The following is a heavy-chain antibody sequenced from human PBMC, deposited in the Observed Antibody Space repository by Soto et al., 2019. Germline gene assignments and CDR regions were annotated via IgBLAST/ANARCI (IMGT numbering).Heavy chain of an antibody. D-gene: IGHD2-2*01. CDR1: GGSISSGGYS. CDR3: ARVVYGSANCTTFDY. J-gene: IGHJ4*02. CDR2: IYYSGNT. V-gene: IGHV4-31*11. Sequence: QVQLQESGPGLVKPSQTLSLTCAVSGGSISSGGYSWSWIRQHPGKGLEWLGYIYYSGNTHYNASLKSRVTISMDTSKNQFSLKLSSVTSADTAVYYCARVVYGSANCTTFDYWGQGTLVTVSS.